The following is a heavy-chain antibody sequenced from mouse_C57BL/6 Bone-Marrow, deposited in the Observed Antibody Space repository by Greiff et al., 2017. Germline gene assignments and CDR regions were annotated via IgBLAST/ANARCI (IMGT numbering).Heavy chain of an antibody. V-gene: IGHV1-62-2*01. CDR1: GYIFTEYT. CDR2: FYPGSGSI. J-gene: IGHJ2*01. Sequence: QVQLQQSGAELVKPGASVKLSCKASGYIFTEYTIHWVKQRSGQGLEWIGWFYPGSGSIKYNERFKDKATLTAEKSSNTVYMELSRLTSEDSAVYFGARHERYYDYEGYFDYWGQGPTLTVSS. CDR3: ARHERYYDYEGYFDY. D-gene: IGHD2-4*01.